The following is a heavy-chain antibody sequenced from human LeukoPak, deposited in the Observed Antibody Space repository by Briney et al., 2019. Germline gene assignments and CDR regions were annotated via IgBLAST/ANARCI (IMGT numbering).Heavy chain of an antibody. Sequence: RAGGSLRLSCAASGFTFSSYWMHWVRQAPGKGLVWVSRINSDGSSTSYADSVKGRFTISRDNAKNTLYLQMNSLRAEDTAVYYCARTAGWNYDTETLTFYGEQTYDYWGQGTLVTVSS. CDR2: INSDGSST. J-gene: IGHJ4*02. CDR3: ARTAGWNYDTETLTFYGEQTYDY. V-gene: IGHV3-74*01. D-gene: IGHD1-7*01. CDR1: GFTFSSYW.